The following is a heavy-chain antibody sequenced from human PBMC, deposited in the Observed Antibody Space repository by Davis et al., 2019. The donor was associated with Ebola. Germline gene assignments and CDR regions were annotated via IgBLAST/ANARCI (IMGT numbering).Heavy chain of an antibody. CDR3: ARSLKGASVSTYYGMDV. CDR2: INSDESVT. D-gene: IGHD3-16*02. V-gene: IGHV3-74*01. Sequence: GESLKISCAASGFTVSSNYMSWVRQAPGKGLVWVSRINSDESVTRYADSVKGRFTISRDNAKNMVFLQMNSVRDEDTAVYYCARSLKGASVSTYYGMDVWGQGTTVTVSS. J-gene: IGHJ6*02. CDR1: GFTVSSNY.